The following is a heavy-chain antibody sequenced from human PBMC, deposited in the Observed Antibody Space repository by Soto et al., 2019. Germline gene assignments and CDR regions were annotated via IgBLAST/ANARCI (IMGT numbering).Heavy chain of an antibody. J-gene: IGHJ3*02. CDR2: FDPEDGET. CDR1: GYTLTELS. V-gene: IGHV1-24*01. CDR3: ATHCSGGSCYAELVSGAFDI. D-gene: IGHD2-15*01. Sequence: GASVKVSCKVSGYTLTELSMHWVRQAPGKGLEWMGGFDPEDGETIYAQKFQGRVTMTEDTSTDTAYMELSSLRSEDTAVYYCATHCSGGSCYAELVSGAFDIWGQGTMVTVS.